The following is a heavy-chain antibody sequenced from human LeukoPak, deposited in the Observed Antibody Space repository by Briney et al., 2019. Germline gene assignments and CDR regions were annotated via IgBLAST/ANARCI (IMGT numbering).Heavy chain of an antibody. D-gene: IGHD6-19*01. CDR3: AKVRQWLGHGRYYFDY. J-gene: IGHJ4*02. V-gene: IGHV3-23*01. CDR2: ISGSGGST. Sequence: PGGSLRLSCAASGFTFSDFPMIWVRQAPGKGLEWVSAISGSGGSTYYADSVKGRFTISRDNSKNTLYLQMNSLRAEDTAVYYCAKVRQWLGHGRYYFDYWGQGTLVTVSS. CDR1: GFTFSDFP.